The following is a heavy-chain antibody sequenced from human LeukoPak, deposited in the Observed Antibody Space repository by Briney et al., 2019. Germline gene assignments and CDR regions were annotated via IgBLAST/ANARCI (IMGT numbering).Heavy chain of an antibody. Sequence: GGSLRLSCAASGFTFSSYWMSWVRQAPGKGLEWVANIKQDGSEKYYVDSVKGRFTISRDNAKNSLYLQMNSLRAEDKAVYYCSGGGFIIKVGYAIPYYYYYMDAGGKGPTFTSSS. CDR3: SGGGFIIKVGYAIPYYYYYMDA. CDR2: IKQDGSEK. J-gene: IGHJ6*03. D-gene: IGHD3-10*01. V-gene: IGHV3-7*01. CDR1: GFTFSSYW.